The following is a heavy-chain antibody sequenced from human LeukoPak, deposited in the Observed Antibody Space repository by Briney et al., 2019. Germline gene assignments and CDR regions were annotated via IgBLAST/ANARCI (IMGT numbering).Heavy chain of an antibody. Sequence: GASVKVSCEASGYTFTGYYIYCARQAPGHGLEWMGGINCNSGGTHSGQKFQSRVTMTRDTSVTTAYMELGRLTSDDTAVYYCARDTSRAAGQRWGQGTLVTVSS. J-gene: IGHJ4*02. CDR3: ARDTSRAAGQR. CDR2: INCNSGGT. CDR1: GYTFTGYY. V-gene: IGHV1-2*02. D-gene: IGHD6-13*01.